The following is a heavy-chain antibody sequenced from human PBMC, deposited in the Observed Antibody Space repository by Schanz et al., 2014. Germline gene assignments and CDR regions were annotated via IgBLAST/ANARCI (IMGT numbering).Heavy chain of an antibody. CDR2: ISNSGYTI. D-gene: IGHD6-6*01. V-gene: IGHV3-11*01. CDR1: GFTFSDYY. CDR3: ARAPPPYSSSPYYWYYGMDV. Sequence: QVQLVESGGGLVKPGGSLRLSCAASGFTFSDYYMNWIRQAPGKGLEWVSYISNSGYTIYYADSVKGRFTISRDNAKNSLYLKMTSLRAEDTPVYYCARAPPPYSSSPYYWYYGMDVWGQGTTVTVSS. J-gene: IGHJ6*02.